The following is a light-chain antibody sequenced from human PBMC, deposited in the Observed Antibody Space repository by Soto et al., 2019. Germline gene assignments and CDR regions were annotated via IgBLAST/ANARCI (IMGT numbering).Light chain of an antibody. CDR3: QEYYSTPLT. J-gene: IGKJ4*01. Sequence: DIQMTLSLSILSASVGDRVTMTCRASQSIRSWLAWYQQKPGKAPKLLIYDAYSLESGVPSRFSGSGSGTDFTLTISSLQAEDVAVYYCQEYYSTPLTCGGGTKV. CDR2: DAY. CDR1: QSIRSW. V-gene: IGKV1-5*01.